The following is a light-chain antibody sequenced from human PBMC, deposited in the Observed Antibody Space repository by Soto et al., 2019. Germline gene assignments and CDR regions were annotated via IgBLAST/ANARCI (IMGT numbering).Light chain of an antibody. J-gene: IGKJ1*01. Sequence: IQVTSSPSPMSPSVGARVTIPCRASQNISSWLAWYQQKPGKAPKLLISKASTLKSGVPSRFGGSGSGTEFTLTISSLQPDDFATYYCQHYNSYSEAFGQGTKVDIK. CDR3: QHYNSYSEA. V-gene: IGKV1-5*03. CDR2: KAS. CDR1: QNISSW.